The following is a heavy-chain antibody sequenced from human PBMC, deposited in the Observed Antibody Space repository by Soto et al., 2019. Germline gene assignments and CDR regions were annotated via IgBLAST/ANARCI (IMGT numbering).Heavy chain of an antibody. CDR1: GFTFSSYA. V-gene: IGHV3-23*01. CDR2: ISGSGGST. CDR3: AKQLRYLDWLYRPYYYYGMDV. Sequence: LRLSCAASGFTFSSYAMSWVRQAPGKGLEWVSAISGSGGSTYYADSVKGRFTISRDNSKNTLYLQMNSLRAEDTAVYYCAKQLRYLDWLYRPYYYYGMDVWGQGTTVTVSS. J-gene: IGHJ6*02. D-gene: IGHD3-9*01.